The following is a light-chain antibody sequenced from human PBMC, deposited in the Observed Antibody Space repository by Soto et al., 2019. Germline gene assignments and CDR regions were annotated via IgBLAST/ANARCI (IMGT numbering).Light chain of an antibody. CDR2: DAS. V-gene: IGKV3-20*01. CDR3: QQYGGSPTFS. CDR1: QSVSSGY. Sequence: EIVLTQSPGTLSLSPGETATLSCRASQSVSSGYLGWYQQKPGQTPRLLIYDASNRATGIPDRFSGSGSGKDFTLNIRRLEPEDFAVYYCQQYGGSPTFSLGPGTKVDIK. J-gene: IGKJ3*01.